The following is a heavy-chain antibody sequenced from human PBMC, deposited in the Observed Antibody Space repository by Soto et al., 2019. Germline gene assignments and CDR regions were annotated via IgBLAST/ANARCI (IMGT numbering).Heavy chain of an antibody. CDR1: GYTFTDYA. CDR3: AREGAHYTPLDH. D-gene: IGHD2-15*01. V-gene: IGHV1-3*01. Sequence: ASVKVSCKDSGYTFTDYAMHWVRQAPVQGLEWMGGINVGNGNTGYSRKFQGRVTNARDMSASTAYIEVTSLTSEDTAIYYCAREGAHYTPLDHWGQGTLVNVLL. CDR2: INVGNGNT. J-gene: IGHJ4*02.